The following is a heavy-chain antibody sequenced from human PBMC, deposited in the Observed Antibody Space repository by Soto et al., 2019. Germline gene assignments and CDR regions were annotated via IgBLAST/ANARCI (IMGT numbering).Heavy chain of an antibody. CDR3: AKDTTMVRHDEYYFDY. D-gene: IGHD3-10*01. Sequence: GGSLRLSCAASGFTFSSYAMSWVRQAPGKGLEWVSAISGSGGSTYYADSVKGRFTISRDNSKNTLYLQMNSLRAEDTAVYYCAKDTTMVRHDEYYFDYWGQGTLVTVSS. V-gene: IGHV3-23*01. J-gene: IGHJ4*02. CDR2: ISGSGGST. CDR1: GFTFSSYA.